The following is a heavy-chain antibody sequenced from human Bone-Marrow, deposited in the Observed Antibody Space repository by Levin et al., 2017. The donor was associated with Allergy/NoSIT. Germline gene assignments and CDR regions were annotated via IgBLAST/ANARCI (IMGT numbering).Heavy chain of an antibody. CDR3: ARVSITVRLRPFSGAFDI. J-gene: IGHJ3*02. V-gene: IGHV3-33*01. CDR1: GFTFSSYG. CDR2: IWYDGSNK. D-gene: IGHD4-17*01. Sequence: GESLKISCAASGFTFSSYGMHWVRQAPGKGLEWVAVIWYDGSNKYYADSVKGRFTISRDNSKNTLYLQMNSLRAEDTAVYYCARVSITVRLRPFSGAFDIWGQGTMVTVSS.